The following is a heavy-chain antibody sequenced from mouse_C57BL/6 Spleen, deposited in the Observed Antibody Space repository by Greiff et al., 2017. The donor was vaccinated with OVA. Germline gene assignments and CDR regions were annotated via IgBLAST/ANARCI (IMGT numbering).Heavy chain of an antibody. CDR1: GFNIKDYY. J-gene: IGHJ4*01. V-gene: IGHV14-1*01. CDR2: IDPEDGDT. CDR3: TLTTVDAMDY. D-gene: IGHD1-1*01. Sequence: VHVKQSGAELVRPGASVKLSCTASGFNIKDYYMHWVKQRPEQGLEWIGRIDPEDGDTEYAPKFQGKATMTADTSSNTAYLQLSSLTSEDTAVYYCTLTTVDAMDYWGQGTSVTVSS.